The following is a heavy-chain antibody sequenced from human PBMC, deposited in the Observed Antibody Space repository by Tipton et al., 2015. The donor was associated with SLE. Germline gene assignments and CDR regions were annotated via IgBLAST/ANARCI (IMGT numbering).Heavy chain of an antibody. D-gene: IGHD5-24*01. CDR3: ARDFRGAFDI. J-gene: IGHJ3*02. CDR1: GGSISSYY. Sequence: TLSLTCTVSGGSISSYYWSWIRQPPGKGLEWIGDIYNTGGTNYNPSLKSRVNMSVDTSKNQFSLKVNSVTAADTAVYYCARDFRGAFDIWGQGTMVTVSS. CDR2: IYNTGGT. V-gene: IGHV4-59*01.